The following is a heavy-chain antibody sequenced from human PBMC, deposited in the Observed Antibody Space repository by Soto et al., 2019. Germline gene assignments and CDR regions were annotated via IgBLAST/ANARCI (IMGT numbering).Heavy chain of an antibody. V-gene: IGHV4-34*01. Sequence: SETLSLTCAVYGGSFSGYYWSWIRQPPGKGLEWIGEINHSGSTNYNPSLKSRVTISVDTSKNQFSLKLSSVTAADTAVYYCARAERYGSGKQGPRGWFDPWGQGTLVTVSS. D-gene: IGHD3-10*01. J-gene: IGHJ5*02. CDR3: ARAERYGSGKQGPRGWFDP. CDR1: GGSFSGYY. CDR2: INHSGST.